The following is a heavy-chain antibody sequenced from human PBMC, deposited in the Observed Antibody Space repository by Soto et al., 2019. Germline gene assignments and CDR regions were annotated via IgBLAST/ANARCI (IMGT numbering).Heavy chain of an antibody. CDR1: GFSLSNATMG. CDR3: ARLERLGAYPFGS. CDR2: IFSNDEK. V-gene: IGHV2-26*01. D-gene: IGHD1-26*01. J-gene: IGHJ4*02. Sequence: QVTLKESGPVLVKPTEPPTLTCTVSGFSLSNATMGVSWIRQPPGKALEGLAHIFSNDEKSYSTSLTSSLPLPKRTSKGPVLLTVTNMDPVDTPTYYCARLERLGAYPFGSWGQGTLVTVSS.